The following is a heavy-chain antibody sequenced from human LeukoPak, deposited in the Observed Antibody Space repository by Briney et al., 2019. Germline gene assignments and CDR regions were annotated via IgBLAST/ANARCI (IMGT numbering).Heavy chain of an antibody. Sequence: ASVKVSCKASGYTFINYDINWVRQANGQGLEWMGWMNPKNGNTGYAQRFQGRVTMTRDTSISTAYLQLSSLTSEDTAVYYCTRGLYETSGYGAGGWGQGTLVTVSS. CDR3: TRGLYETSGYGAGG. CDR1: GYTFINYD. D-gene: IGHD3-22*01. CDR2: MNPKNGNT. V-gene: IGHV1-8*01. J-gene: IGHJ4*02.